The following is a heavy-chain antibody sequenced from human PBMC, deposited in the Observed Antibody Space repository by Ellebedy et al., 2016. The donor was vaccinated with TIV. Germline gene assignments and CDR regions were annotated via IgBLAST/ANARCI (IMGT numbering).Heavy chain of an antibody. CDR1: GGSIRGYY. CDR3: ARVSLAGDFFDY. CDR2: IYTTGSG. V-gene: IGHV4-4*07. D-gene: IGHD6-13*01. J-gene: IGHJ4*02. Sequence: MPSETLSLTCTVSGGSIRGYYWSRIRQPAGKGMEWIGRIYTTGSGDYNPSLQSRVTMSVDTSKNQFSLHLRSVTAADTAVYFCARVSLAGDFFDYWGQGILVAVSS.